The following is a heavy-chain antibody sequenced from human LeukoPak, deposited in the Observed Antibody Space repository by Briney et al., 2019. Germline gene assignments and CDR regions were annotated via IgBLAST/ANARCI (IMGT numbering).Heavy chain of an antibody. Sequence: PGGSLRLSCAASGFTFSDYYMSWIRQAPGKGLEWASYISSSGSTIYYADSVKGRFTISRDNAKNSLYLQMNSLRAEDTAVYYCSKETATVGGTREYWGQGTLVTVSS. CDR2: ISSSGSTI. CDR3: SKETATVGGTREY. J-gene: IGHJ4*02. V-gene: IGHV3-11*01. CDR1: GFTFSDYY. D-gene: IGHD6-19*01.